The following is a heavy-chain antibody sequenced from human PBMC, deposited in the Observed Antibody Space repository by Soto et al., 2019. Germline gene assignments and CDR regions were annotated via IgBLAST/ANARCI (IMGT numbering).Heavy chain of an antibody. J-gene: IGHJ4*01. CDR3: ARVRVRFVEWLGSEG. V-gene: IGHV1-69*12. D-gene: IGHD3-3*01. CDR2: IIPIFGTA. Sequence: QVQLVQSGAEVKKPGSSVKVSCKASGGTFSSYAISWVRQAPGQGLEWMGGIIPIFGTANYAQKFQGRVTITADASTSTAYMELRSLRSEDTAAYYCARVRVRFVEWLGSEGWGHGTLVTVSS. CDR1: GGTFSSYA.